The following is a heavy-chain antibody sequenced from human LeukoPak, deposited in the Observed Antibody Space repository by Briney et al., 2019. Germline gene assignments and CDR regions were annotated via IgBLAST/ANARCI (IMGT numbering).Heavy chain of an antibody. Sequence: GGSLRLSCAASGFTFSSYTMHWVRQAPGKGLEWVAFISYDGNNRYYPDSVKGRFTISRDNSKNKLYLQMNSLRVEDTALYYCARDTVYYGNDGPFDYWGQGTLVTVSS. CDR3: ARDTVYYGNDGPFDY. V-gene: IGHV3-30*04. CDR1: GFTFSSYT. CDR2: ISYDGNNR. D-gene: IGHD3-10*01. J-gene: IGHJ4*02.